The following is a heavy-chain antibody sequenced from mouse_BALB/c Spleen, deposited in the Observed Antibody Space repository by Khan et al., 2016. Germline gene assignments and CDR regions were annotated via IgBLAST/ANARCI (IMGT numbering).Heavy chain of an antibody. J-gene: IGHJ2*01. CDR2: RSNSGST. CDR1: GYSITSGYG. Sequence: EVQLQESGPGLVKPSQSLSLTCTVTGYSITSGYGWNWIRQFPGNKLEWMGYRSNSGSTNYNPSLKSRISITRDKSKNQFSLQLNSVTTEDTATYYCARTARIKYWGQGTTLTVSS. V-gene: IGHV3-2*02. CDR3: ARTARIKY. D-gene: IGHD1-2*01.